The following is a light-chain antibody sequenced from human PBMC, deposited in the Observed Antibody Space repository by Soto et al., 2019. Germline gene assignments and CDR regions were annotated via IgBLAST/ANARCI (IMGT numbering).Light chain of an antibody. CDR3: SSYRGSSSTYLV. CDR1: SSDVGGYDF. CDR2: EVT. Sequence: QSALTQPASVSGSPGLSITISCTGTSSDVGGYDFVSWYQQHPGKAPKLMIYEVTNRPSGVSNRFSGSKSGNTASLTISGLQAEDEADYYCSSYRGSSSTYLVFGGGTKVTVL. V-gene: IGLV2-14*01. J-gene: IGLJ2*01.